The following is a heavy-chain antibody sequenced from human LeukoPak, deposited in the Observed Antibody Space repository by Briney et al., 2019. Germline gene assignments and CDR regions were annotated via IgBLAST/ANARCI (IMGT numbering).Heavy chain of an antibody. CDR2: ISYDGSNK. CDR1: GFTFSSYA. V-gene: IGHV3-30-3*01. D-gene: IGHD6-25*01. CDR3: ARAALRIAAAGTIDY. Sequence: GGSLRLSCAASGFTFSSYAMHWVRQAPGKGLEWVAVISYDGSNKYYADSVKGRFTISRDNSKNTLYLQMNSLRAEDTAVYYCARAALRIAAAGTIDYWGQGTLVTVSS. J-gene: IGHJ4*02.